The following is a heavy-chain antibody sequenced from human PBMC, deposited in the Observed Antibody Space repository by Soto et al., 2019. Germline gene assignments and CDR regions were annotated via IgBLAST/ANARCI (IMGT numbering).Heavy chain of an antibody. CDR2: ISYDGSNK. D-gene: IGHD3-16*01. Sequence: GGSLRLSCEASGFTFSVYTMNWVRQAPGKGLEWVAGISYDGSNKYYADSVKGRFTISRDNSKNTLYLQMNSLRAEDTAVYYCASVKPDYVPAWGQGTLVTVSS. CDR1: GFTFSVYT. CDR3: ASVKPDYVPA. J-gene: IGHJ4*02. V-gene: IGHV3-30-3*01.